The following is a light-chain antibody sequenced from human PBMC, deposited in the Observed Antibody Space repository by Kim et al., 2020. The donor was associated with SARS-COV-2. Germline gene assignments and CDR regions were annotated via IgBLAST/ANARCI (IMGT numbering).Light chain of an antibody. CDR3: QQYIAPWT. CDR1: QSVSSSY. J-gene: IGKJ1*01. CDR2: GAS. V-gene: IGKV3-20*01. Sequence: EIVLTQSPGTLSLSPGERATLSCRASQSVSSSYLAWYQQKPGQAPRLLIYGASSRATGIPDRFSGSGSGTDFTLTISRLEPEDSAVYYCQQYIAPWTFGQGTKVDIK.